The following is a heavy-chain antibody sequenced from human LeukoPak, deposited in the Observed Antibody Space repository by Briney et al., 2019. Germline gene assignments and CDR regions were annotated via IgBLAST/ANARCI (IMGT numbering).Heavy chain of an antibody. Sequence: GGSLRLSRAASGFTFSDYYMSWIRQAPGQGLEWVSYISSSGSTIYYADSVKGRLTISRDNAKNSLYLQMNSLRAEDTAVYYCARDLLDTAMVLDYWGQGTLVTVSS. CDR1: GFTFSDYY. CDR3: ARDLLDTAMVLDY. CDR2: ISSSGSTI. J-gene: IGHJ4*02. V-gene: IGHV3-11*01. D-gene: IGHD5-18*01.